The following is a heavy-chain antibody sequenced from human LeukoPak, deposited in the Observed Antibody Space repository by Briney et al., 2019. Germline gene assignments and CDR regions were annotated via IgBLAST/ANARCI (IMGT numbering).Heavy chain of an antibody. CDR2: ISAYNGNT. V-gene: IGHV1-18*01. J-gene: IGHJ4*02. D-gene: IGHD3-3*01. Sequence: ASVKVSCKASGYTFTSYGISWVRQAPGQGLEWMGWISAYNGNTNYAQKLQGRVTMTTDTSISTAYMELSRLRSDDTAVYYCARAADFWSGYYPYYFDYWGQGTLVTVSS. CDR3: ARAADFWSGYYPYYFDY. CDR1: GYTFTSYG.